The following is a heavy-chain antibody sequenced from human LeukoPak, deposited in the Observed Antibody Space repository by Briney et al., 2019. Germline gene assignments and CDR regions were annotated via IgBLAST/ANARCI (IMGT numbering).Heavy chain of an antibody. CDR3: ARADGSGTYYINPPDY. CDR1: GYTFTGYY. CDR2: INPNSGGT. V-gene: IGHV1-2*02. Sequence: GASVKVSCKASGYTFTGYYMHWVRQAPGQGLEWMGWINPNSGGTNYAQKFQGRVTMTRDTSISTAYMELSRLRSDDTAVYYCARADGSGTYYINPPDYWGQGTLVTVSS. D-gene: IGHD3-10*01. J-gene: IGHJ4*02.